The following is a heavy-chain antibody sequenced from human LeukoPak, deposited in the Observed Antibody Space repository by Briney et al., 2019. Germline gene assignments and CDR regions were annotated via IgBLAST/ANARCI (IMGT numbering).Heavy chain of an antibody. J-gene: IGHJ4*02. CDR3: ARGRRYYYDSSGYSTKGGLYYFDY. CDR1: GGSFSGYY. Sequence: SETLSLTCAVYGGSFSGYYWSWIRQPPGKGLEWIGEINHSGSTNYNPSLKSRVTISVDTSKNQFSLKLSSVTAADTAVYYCARGRRYYYDSSGYSTKGGLYYFDYWGQGTLVTVSS. CDR2: INHSGST. D-gene: IGHD3-22*01. V-gene: IGHV4-34*01.